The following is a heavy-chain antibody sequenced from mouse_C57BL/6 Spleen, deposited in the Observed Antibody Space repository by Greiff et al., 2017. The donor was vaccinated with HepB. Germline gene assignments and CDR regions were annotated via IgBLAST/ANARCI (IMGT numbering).Heavy chain of an antibody. CDR1: GFSLTSYA. CDR2: IWTGGGT. D-gene: IGHD1-1*01. Sequence: VKLQESGPGLVAPSQSLSITCTVSGFSLTSYAISWVRQPPGKGLEWLGVIWTGGGTNYNSALKSRLSISKDNSKSQVFLKMNSLQTDDTARYYCARNYGSIYYYAMDYWGQGTSVTVSS. J-gene: IGHJ4*01. V-gene: IGHV2-9-1*01. CDR3: ARNYGSIYYYAMDY.